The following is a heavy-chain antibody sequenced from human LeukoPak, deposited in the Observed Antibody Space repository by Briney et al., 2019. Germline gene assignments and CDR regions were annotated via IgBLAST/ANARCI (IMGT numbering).Heavy chain of an antibody. J-gene: IGHJ5*02. V-gene: IGHV4-31*03. CDR1: GGSISSGGYY. CDR3: ARALRGVAAAGTPNWFDP. Sequence: PSQTLSLTCTVSGGSISSGGYYWSWIRQHPGKGLEWIGYIYYSGSTYYNPSLKSRVTISVDTSNNQFSLKLSSVTAADTAVYYCARALRGVAAAGTPNWFDPWGQGTLVTVSS. D-gene: IGHD6-13*01. CDR2: IYYSGST.